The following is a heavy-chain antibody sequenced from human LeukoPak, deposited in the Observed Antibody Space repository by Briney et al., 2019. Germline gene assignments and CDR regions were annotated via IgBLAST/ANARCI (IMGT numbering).Heavy chain of an antibody. CDR1: GFTFSSYD. Sequence: GGSLRLSCAASGFTFSSYDMHWVRHATGKGLEWVSAIGTAGDTYYPGSVKGRFTISRENAKISLYLQMNSLRDGDTAVYYCARGSYGGYYYGMDVWGQGNTVTVSS. CDR3: ARGSYGGYYYGMDV. V-gene: IGHV3-13*01. CDR2: IGTAGDT. D-gene: IGHD4-23*01. J-gene: IGHJ6*02.